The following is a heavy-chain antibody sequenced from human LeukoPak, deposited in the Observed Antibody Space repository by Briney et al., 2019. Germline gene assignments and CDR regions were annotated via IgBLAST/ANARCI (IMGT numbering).Heavy chain of an antibody. Sequence: SETLSLTCAVYGGSFSGYYWSWIRQPPGKGLEWIGEINHSGSTNYNPSLKSRVTISVDTSKNQFSLKLSSVTAADTAVYYCARGPESRIWFGELFGFDPWGQGTLVTVSS. J-gene: IGHJ5*02. D-gene: IGHD3-10*01. CDR3: ARGPESRIWFGELFGFDP. CDR2: INHSGST. V-gene: IGHV4-34*01. CDR1: GGSFSGYY.